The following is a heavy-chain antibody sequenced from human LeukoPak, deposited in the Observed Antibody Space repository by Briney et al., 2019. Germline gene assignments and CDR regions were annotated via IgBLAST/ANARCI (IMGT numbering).Heavy chain of an antibody. V-gene: IGHV5-51*01. CDR2: IYPGDSDT. Sequence: RGESLKISCKGSGYSFNNYWIGWVRQMPGKGLEWMGIIYPGDSDTRYSPSFQGHVTISADKSISTAYLQWSSLKASDTAIYYCARGYYYTDVWGKGTTVTVSS. CDR1: GYSFNNYW. CDR3: ARGYYYTDV. J-gene: IGHJ6*03.